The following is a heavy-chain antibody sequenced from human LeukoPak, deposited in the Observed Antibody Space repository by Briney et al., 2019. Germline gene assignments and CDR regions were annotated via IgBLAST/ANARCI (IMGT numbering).Heavy chain of an antibody. Sequence: GASVTVSCTASGGTFSSYAISWVRQAPGQGLEWMGGIIPIFGTANYAQKFQGRVTITADKSTSTAYMELSSLRSEDTAVYYCARDRVGYCSSTSCYHFDYWGQGTLVTVSS. D-gene: IGHD2-2*01. J-gene: IGHJ4*02. CDR1: GGTFSSYA. CDR3: ARDRVGYCSSTSCYHFDY. V-gene: IGHV1-69*06. CDR2: IIPIFGTA.